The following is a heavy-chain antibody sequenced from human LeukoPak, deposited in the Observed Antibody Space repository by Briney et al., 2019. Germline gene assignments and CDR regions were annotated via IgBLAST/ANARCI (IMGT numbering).Heavy chain of an antibody. CDR3: VRGCTSASCQGYFDY. J-gene: IGHJ4*02. CDR2: ISGSGVTI. CDR1: GFAFNDYA. Sequence: GGSLRLSCAASGFAFNDYALGWVRQAPGSGREWVSSISGSGVTIYYADSVKGRFTISRDNSKDTLYLQMNSLRVEGTAVYYCVRGCTSASCQGYFDYWGQGTLVTVSS. D-gene: IGHD2-2*01. V-gene: IGHV3-23*01.